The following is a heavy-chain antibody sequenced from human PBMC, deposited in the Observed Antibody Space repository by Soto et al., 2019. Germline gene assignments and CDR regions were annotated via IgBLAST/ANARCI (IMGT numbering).Heavy chain of an antibody. J-gene: IGHJ4*02. CDR1: GFTFSSYG. CDR2: NSVGANRT. CDR3: AKMLGATIEY. Sequence: EVQLLESGGGLVQPGGSLRLSCAASGFTFSSYGMSWLRQAPGKGLEWVSTNSVGANRTYYADSVKGRFSISRDNSKNTLYMQLNSMRAEDTAVYYSAKMLGATIEYWGQGTRVTVSS. D-gene: IGHD1-26*01. V-gene: IGHV3-23*01.